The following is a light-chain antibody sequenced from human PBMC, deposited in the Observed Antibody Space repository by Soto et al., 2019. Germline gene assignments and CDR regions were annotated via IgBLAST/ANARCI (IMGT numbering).Light chain of an antibody. V-gene: IGLV1-44*01. CDR2: SNN. CDR3: AAWDDSLNGPV. J-gene: IGLJ1*01. CDR1: SXNIGSNT. Sequence: QSALTQPPSASGTPGQRVTISCSGSSXNIGSNTVNCYQQLPGTAPKLLIYSNNQRPSGVPDRFSGCESGTSASRAISGLQSDDEADYYCAAWDDSLNGPVFGTGTKVTVL.